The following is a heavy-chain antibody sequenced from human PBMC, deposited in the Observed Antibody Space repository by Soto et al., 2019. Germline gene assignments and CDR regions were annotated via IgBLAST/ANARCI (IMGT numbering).Heavy chain of an antibody. V-gene: IGHV3-11*06. Sequence: GGSLRLSCAASGFTFSDYYMSWIRQAPGKGLEWVSYISSSSSYTNYADSVKGRFTISRDNAKNSLYLQMNSLRAEDTAVYYCARDQNGSGSYYYYYGMDVWGQGTTVTVSS. CDR2: ISSSSSYT. CDR3: ARDQNGSGSYYYYYGMDV. J-gene: IGHJ6*02. CDR1: GFTFSDYY. D-gene: IGHD3-10*01.